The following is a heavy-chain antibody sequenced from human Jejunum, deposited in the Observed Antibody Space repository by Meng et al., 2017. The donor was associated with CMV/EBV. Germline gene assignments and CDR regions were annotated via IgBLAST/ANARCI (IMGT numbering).Heavy chain of an antibody. V-gene: IGHV1-18*01. CDR1: GYDFSDYG. Sequence: VACKTSGYDFSDYGISWVRQAPGQGLEWIGWVSSYTDNTKYAPKFQGRVTMTADASTTTAHLELRSLRSDDTAVYYCARKQWEPDYWGQGTLVTVSS. D-gene: IGHD1-26*01. CDR3: ARKQWEPDY. CDR2: VSSYTDNT. J-gene: IGHJ4*02.